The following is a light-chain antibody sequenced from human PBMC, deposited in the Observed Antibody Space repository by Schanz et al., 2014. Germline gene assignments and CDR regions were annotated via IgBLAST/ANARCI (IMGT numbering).Light chain of an antibody. CDR1: QSIGTY. Sequence: IQMTQSPSSLSASVGDRITITCRASQSIGTYLNWYQLKPGKAPNLLIYAASILQNGVPSRFSGSGSGTDFTLTISSLQPEDFATYYCQQSYIPPWTFGQGTRVEV. CDR2: AAS. CDR3: QQSYIPPWT. J-gene: IGKJ1*01. V-gene: IGKV1-39*01.